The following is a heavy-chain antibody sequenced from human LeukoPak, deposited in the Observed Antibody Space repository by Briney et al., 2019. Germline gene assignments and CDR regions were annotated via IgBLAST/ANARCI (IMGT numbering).Heavy chain of an antibody. CDR2: IGGGSGST. J-gene: IGHJ3*02. CDR3: ARTHAFDI. D-gene: IGHD1-7*01. Sequence: GGSLRLSCAASGFTFSSYAMSWVRQAPGKGPEWVSAIGGGSGSTNYADSVKGRFTISRDNSKNTLYLQMNSLRAEDTAIYYCARTHAFDIWGHGTMVTVSS. CDR1: GFTFSSYA. V-gene: IGHV3-23*01.